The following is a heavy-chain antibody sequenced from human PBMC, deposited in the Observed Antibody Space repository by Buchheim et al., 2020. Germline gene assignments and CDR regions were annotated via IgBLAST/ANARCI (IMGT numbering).Heavy chain of an antibody. J-gene: IGHJ5*02. CDR1: GGSFSGYY. Sequence: QVQLQQWGAGLLKPSETLSLTCAVYGGSFSGYYWSWIRQPPGKGLEWIGEINHSGSTNYNPSLKSRVTISVDTSKNQFYLQLSSVTAADTAVYYCARVVVVVAATPYPRWFDPWGQGTL. CDR3: ARVVVVVAATPYPRWFDP. CDR2: INHSGST. V-gene: IGHV4-34*01. D-gene: IGHD2-15*01.